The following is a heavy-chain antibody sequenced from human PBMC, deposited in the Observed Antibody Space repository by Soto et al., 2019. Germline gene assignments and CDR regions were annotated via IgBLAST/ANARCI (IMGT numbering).Heavy chain of an antibody. CDR3: ARGAMIVVGAILSEYFQH. CDR1: GGSISSGGYY. V-gene: IGHV4-31*03. CDR2: IYYSGST. D-gene: IGHD3-22*01. Sequence: SETLSLTCTVPGGSISSGGYYWSWIRQHPGKGLEWIGYIYYSGSTYYNPSLKSRVTISVDTSKNQFSLKLSSVTAADKAVYYYARGAMIVVGAILSEYFQHWGQGTLVTVSS. J-gene: IGHJ1*01.